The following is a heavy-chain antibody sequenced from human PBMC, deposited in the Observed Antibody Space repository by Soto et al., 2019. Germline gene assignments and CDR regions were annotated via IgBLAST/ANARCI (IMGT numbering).Heavy chain of an antibody. CDR3: ARVGAQGGGDCYSKFAY. Sequence: SETLSLTCAVSGGSISSGGYSWSWIRQPPGKGLEWIGYIYHSGSTYYNPSLKSRVTISVDRSKNQFSLKLSSVTAADTAVYYCARVGAQGGGDCYSKFAYWDQGTLVTVSS. V-gene: IGHV4-30-2*01. CDR2: IYHSGST. CDR1: GGSISSGGYS. D-gene: IGHD2-21*02. J-gene: IGHJ4*02.